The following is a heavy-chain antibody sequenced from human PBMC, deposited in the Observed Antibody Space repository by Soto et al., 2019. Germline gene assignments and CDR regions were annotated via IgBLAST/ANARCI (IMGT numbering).Heavy chain of an antibody. CDR1: GCTVSSNY. CDR3: AKAGPNSQGRNSFDY. Sequence: GGSLSLSCARSGCTVSSNYMSWVRHGQVRGLEWVSSISDSGGSTYYADSVRGRFSISRDNSKNTLHLQMNSLRAEDTALYYCAKAGPNSQGRNSFDYWGQGTLVTVSS. V-gene: IGHV3-23*01. CDR2: ISDSGGST. D-gene: IGHD1-26*01. J-gene: IGHJ4*02.